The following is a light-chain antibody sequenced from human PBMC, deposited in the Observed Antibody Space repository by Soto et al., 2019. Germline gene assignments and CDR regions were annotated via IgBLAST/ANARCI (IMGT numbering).Light chain of an antibody. CDR3: QQHGSSTIT. CDR1: QSVSSD. J-gene: IGKJ5*01. CDR2: GAS. Sequence: IVMTQSPVTLSLSPGERATLSCRASQSVSSDLAWYQQKPGQTPTLLVYGASSRATGIPDRFSGSVSGTDGTITISRLQQEDGAVYYCQQHGSSTITFGQGTRLEIK. V-gene: IGKV3-20*01.